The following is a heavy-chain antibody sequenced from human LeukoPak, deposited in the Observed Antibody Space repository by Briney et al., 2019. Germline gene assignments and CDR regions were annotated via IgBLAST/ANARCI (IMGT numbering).Heavy chain of an antibody. J-gene: IGHJ4*02. V-gene: IGHV3-30-3*01. D-gene: IGHD2-15*01. CDR3: ARSYCSGGSCEPAFDY. Sequence: RGSLRLSCAASGFTFSSYAMHWVRQAPGKGLEWVAVISYDGSNKYYADSVKGRFTISRDNSKNTLYLQMNSLRAEDTAVYYCARSYCSGGSCEPAFDYWGQGTLVTVSS. CDR2: ISYDGSNK. CDR1: GFTFSSYA.